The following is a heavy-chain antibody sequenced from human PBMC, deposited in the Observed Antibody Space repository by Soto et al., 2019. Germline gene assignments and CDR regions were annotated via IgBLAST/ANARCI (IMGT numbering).Heavy chain of an antibody. Sequence: GGSLRLSCAASGFTFSSYEMNWVRQAPGQGLEWVSYISDSGGTVYYADSVKGRFTVSRDNAQNSVYLQMNSLRPEDTAVYYFARHLLHYDFWSGYSAYFSDGFDIWRPEATGTISS. CDR1: GFTFSSYE. CDR3: ARHLLHYDFWSGYSAYFSDGFDI. V-gene: IGHV3-48*03. J-gene: IGHJ6*02. CDR2: ISDSGGTV. D-gene: IGHD3-3*01.